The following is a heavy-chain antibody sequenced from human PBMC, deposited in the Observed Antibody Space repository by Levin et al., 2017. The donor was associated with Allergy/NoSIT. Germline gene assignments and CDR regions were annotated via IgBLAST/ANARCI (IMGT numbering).Heavy chain of an antibody. D-gene: IGHD3-16*01. V-gene: IGHV1-69*13. CDR1: GGTFSSYA. CDR2: IIPIFGTA. J-gene: IGHJ6*03. CDR3: ARYGGHYYYYYMDV. Sequence: WASVKVSCKASGGTFSSYAISWVRQAPGQGLEWMGGIIPIFGTANYAQKFQGRVTITADESTSTAYMELSSLRSEDTAVYYCARYGGHYYYYYMDVWGKGTTVTVSS.